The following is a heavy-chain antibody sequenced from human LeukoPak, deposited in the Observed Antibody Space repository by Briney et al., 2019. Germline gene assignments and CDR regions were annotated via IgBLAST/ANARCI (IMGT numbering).Heavy chain of an antibody. D-gene: IGHD2-2*01. J-gene: IGHJ4*02. CDR1: GFTFSRYA. CDR2: INTDSSDI. V-gene: IGHV3-21*05. CDR3: ARDTFQPGLIDS. Sequence: GGSQRLSCAASGFTFSRYAMNWVRQAPGKGLEWVSYINTDSSDIHYADSVKGRFTISRDNARNTLYLQLSSLRAEDSGVYYCARDTFQPGLIDSWGQGTLVTVSS.